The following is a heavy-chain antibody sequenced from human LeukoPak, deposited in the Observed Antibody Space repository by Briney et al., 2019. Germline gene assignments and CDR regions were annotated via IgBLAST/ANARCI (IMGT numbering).Heavy chain of an antibody. V-gene: IGHV3-74*01. J-gene: IGHJ4*02. CDR1: GLTFSTYW. CDR2: INSDGRST. CDR3: ARDGTSVWYCFDY. D-gene: IGHD6-19*01. Sequence: PGGSLRLSCAASGLTFSTYWMHWVRQAPGKGLVWVSRINSDGRSTTYADFVKGRFTISRDNAKNTLYLQMNSLRAEDTAVYYCARDGTSVWYCFDYWGQGTLVTVSS.